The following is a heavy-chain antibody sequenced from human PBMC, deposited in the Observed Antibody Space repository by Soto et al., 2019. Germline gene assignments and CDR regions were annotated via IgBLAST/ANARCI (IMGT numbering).Heavy chain of an antibody. CDR2: IFYTGTT. J-gene: IGHJ6*02. CDR1: GGSITTGTYY. D-gene: IGHD3-10*01. Sequence: PSETLSLTCTVSGGSITTGTYYWSWIRQQPGKGLEWIGYIFYTGTTYYNPSLRSRLTISVDTSQNQFSLKLTSVTAADTAVYYCALGRAGSGNLSSGMDAWGQGTTVTVSS. V-gene: IGHV4-31*03. CDR3: ALGRAGSGNLSSGMDA.